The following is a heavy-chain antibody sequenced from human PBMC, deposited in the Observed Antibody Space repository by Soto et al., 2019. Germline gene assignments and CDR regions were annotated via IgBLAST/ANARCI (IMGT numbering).Heavy chain of an antibody. J-gene: IGHJ5*02. Sequence: ASETLSLTCAVSGGSISSSNWWSWVRQPPGKGLEWIGEIYHSGSTNYNPSLKSRVTISVDKSKNQFSLKLSSVTAADTAVYYCARDLSITIFGVVIRKFDPWAQGNLVTVSS. V-gene: IGHV4-4*02. D-gene: IGHD3-3*01. CDR3: ARDLSITIFGVVIRKFDP. CDR2: IYHSGST. CDR1: GGSISSSNW.